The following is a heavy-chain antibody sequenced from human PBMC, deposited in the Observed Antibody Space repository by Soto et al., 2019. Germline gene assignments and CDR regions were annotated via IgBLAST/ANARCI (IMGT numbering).Heavy chain of an antibody. V-gene: IGHV1-69*13. CDR1: GGTFSSYA. J-gene: IGHJ4*02. CDR2: IIPIFGTA. D-gene: IGHD4-17*01. CDR3: ARDIGDYGDYKYFDY. Sequence: ASVKVSCKASGGTFSSYAISWVRQAPGQGLEWMGGIIPIFGTANYAQKFQGRVTITADESTSTAYMELSSLRSEDTAVYYCARDIGDYGDYKYFDYWGQGTLVTVSS.